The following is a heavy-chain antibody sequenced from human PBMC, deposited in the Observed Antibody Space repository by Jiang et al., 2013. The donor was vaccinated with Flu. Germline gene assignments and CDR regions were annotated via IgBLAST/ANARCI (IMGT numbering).Heavy chain of an antibody. CDR1: GGSISSSSYY. D-gene: IGHD6-6*01. V-gene: IGHV4-39*07. CDR3: ARLRDYSTSRVFDY. CDR2: IYYSGST. Sequence: GSGLVKPSETLSLTCSVSGGSISSSSYYWGWIRQPPGKGLEWVGSIYYSGSTYYNPSLKSRVTVSLDTSKNQFSLKLSSVTAADTAVYYCARLRDYSTSRVFDYWGQGTLVTVSS. J-gene: IGHJ4*02.